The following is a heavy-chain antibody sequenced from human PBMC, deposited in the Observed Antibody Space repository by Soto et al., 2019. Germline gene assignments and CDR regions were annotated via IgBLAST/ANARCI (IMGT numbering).Heavy chain of an antibody. V-gene: IGHV4-31*03. CDR1: NASITSSGYY. J-gene: IGHJ4*02. CDR3: ARMSGTYYVPDY. D-gene: IGHD1-26*01. Sequence: QVQLQESGPRLVEASQTLSLTCTVSNASITSSGYYWSWVRQPPGKRLEWIGYIYNSGSTFYSPSPPSRLTMSVDMSKNQFSLTLRSVTAADTAVYHCARMSGTYYVPDYWGQGTLVTVSS. CDR2: IYNSGST.